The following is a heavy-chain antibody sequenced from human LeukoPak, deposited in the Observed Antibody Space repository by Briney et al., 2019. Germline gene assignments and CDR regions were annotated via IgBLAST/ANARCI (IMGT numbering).Heavy chain of an antibody. J-gene: IGHJ6*03. CDR1: GFTFSGSA. Sequence: GGSLRLSCAASGFTFSGSAMHWVRQASGKGLDWVGRIRSKANSYATAYAASVKGRFTISRDDSKNTAYLQMNSLKTEDTAVYYCTRPMATTGDYYYYYMDVWGKGTTVTVSS. CDR2: IRSKANSYAT. V-gene: IGHV3-73*01. CDR3: TRPMATTGDYYYYYMDV. D-gene: IGHD5-24*01.